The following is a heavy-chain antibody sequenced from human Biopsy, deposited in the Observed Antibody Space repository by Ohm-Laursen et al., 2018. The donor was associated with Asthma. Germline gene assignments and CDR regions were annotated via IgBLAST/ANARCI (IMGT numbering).Heavy chain of an antibody. CDR2: IYSTGSD. Sequence: TLSLTCTVSGGSVSTGSYYWSWIRQPPGKGLEWLGYIYSTGSDNYNPSLKSRVTISVDTSKNQFSLRLNSVTAADTAVYYCARGPNYHGSGRAPIGMDVWGQGTTVTVSS. CDR1: GGSVSTGSYY. D-gene: IGHD3-10*01. V-gene: IGHV4-61*01. J-gene: IGHJ6*02. CDR3: ARGPNYHGSGRAPIGMDV.